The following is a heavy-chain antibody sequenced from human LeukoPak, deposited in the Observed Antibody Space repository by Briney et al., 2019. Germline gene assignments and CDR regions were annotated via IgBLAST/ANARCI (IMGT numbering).Heavy chain of an antibody. CDR2: IIPIFGTA. V-gene: IGHV1-69*06. CDR3: ARVNNWNYGGTAFNI. D-gene: IGHD1-7*01. Sequence: SVKVSCKASGGTFSSYAISWVRQAPGQGLEWMGGIIPIFGTANYAQKFQGRVTITADKSTSTAYMELSSLRSEDTAVYYCARVNNWNYGGTAFNIWGQGTMVTVSS. J-gene: IGHJ3*02. CDR1: GGTFSSYA.